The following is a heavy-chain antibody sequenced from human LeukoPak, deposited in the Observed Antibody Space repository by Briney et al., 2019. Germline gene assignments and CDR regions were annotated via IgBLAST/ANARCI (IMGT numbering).Heavy chain of an antibody. D-gene: IGHD3-10*01. CDR3: ARGGSGWFDP. CDR2: IIPIFGTA. CDR1: GGTFSSYA. J-gene: IGHJ5*02. Sequence: SVTVSFKASGGTFSSYAISWVRQAPGQGLEWMGGIIPIFGTANYAQKFQGRVTITTDESTSTAYMELSSLRSEDTAVYYCARGGSGWFDPWGQGTLVTVSS. V-gene: IGHV1-69*05.